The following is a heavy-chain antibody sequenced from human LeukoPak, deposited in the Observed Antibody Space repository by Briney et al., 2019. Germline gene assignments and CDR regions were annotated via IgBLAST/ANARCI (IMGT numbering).Heavy chain of an antibody. CDR1: GFTFSSYA. Sequence: PGRSLRLSCAASGFTFSSYAMHWVRQAPGKGLEWVAVISYDGSNKYYADSVKGRFTISRDNSKNTLYLQMNSLRAEDTAVYYCVMGIAAAGARNWGQGTLVTVSS. CDR2: ISYDGSNK. CDR3: VMGIAAAGARN. D-gene: IGHD6-13*01. V-gene: IGHV3-30-3*01. J-gene: IGHJ4*02.